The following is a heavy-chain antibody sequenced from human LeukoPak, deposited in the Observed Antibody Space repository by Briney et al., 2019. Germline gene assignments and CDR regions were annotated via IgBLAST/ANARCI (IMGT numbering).Heavy chain of an antibody. CDR2: ITGSGAST. CDR1: GFTFSSHA. V-gene: IGHV3-23*01. Sequence: GGSLRLSCAASGFTFSSHAMGWVRQAPGKGLEWVSSITGSGASTYYGDSVKGRFTISRDNSKNTLYLQMNRLRAEDTAVYYCAKDGGGSLEWLPPMDVWGQGTAVTVSS. CDR3: AKDGGGSLEWLPPMDV. D-gene: IGHD3-3*01. J-gene: IGHJ6*02.